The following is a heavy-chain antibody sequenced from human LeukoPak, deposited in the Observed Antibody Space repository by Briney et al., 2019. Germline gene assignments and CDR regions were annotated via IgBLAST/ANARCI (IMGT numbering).Heavy chain of an antibody. J-gene: IGHJ1*01. Sequence: GGSLRLSCAASGFTFSSYAMSWVRQAPGKRLEWVSAISGSGGSTYYADSVKGRFTISRDNSKNTLYLQMNSLRAEDTAVYYCAKDGDIAVAGTTAEYFQHWGQGTLVTVSS. D-gene: IGHD6-19*01. CDR1: GFTFSSYA. CDR3: AKDGDIAVAGTTAEYFQH. V-gene: IGHV3-23*01. CDR2: ISGSGGST.